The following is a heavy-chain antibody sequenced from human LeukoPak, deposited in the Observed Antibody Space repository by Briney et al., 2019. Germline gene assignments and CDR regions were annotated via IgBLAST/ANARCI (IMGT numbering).Heavy chain of an antibody. CDR3: ARHGTISSESYFDY. CDR2: IHNSGRT. V-gene: IGHV4-59*08. J-gene: IGHJ4*02. D-gene: IGHD1-14*01. Sequence: ASETLSLTCSVSGGSVSSYYWSWIRQSPGKGLGWIGYIHNSGRTNYNPSLKSRVTGFVDTSKNQVSLRLSSVTAADTAVYYCARHGTISSESYFDYWGQGALVTVSS. CDR1: GGSVSSYY.